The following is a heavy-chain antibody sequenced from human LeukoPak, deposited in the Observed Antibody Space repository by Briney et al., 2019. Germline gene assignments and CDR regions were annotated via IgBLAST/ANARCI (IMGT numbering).Heavy chain of an antibody. CDR1: VFTFSGYP. V-gene: IGHV3-48*02. Sequence: GGSLRLSCAASVFTFSGYPIHWVRQAPGKGLEWVSYISSGGTTIYYADSVKGRFTISRDNAKNSLYLQMNSLIDEDTAVYYCARVRCSAGTCSYFDYWGQGTLVTVSS. CDR3: ARVRCSAGTCSYFDY. D-gene: IGHD2-15*01. CDR2: ISSGGTTI. J-gene: IGHJ4*02.